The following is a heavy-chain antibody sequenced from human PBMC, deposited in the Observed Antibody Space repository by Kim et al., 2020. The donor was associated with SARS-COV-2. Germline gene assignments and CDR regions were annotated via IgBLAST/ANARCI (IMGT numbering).Heavy chain of an antibody. J-gene: IGHJ3*02. V-gene: IGHV4-34*01. Sequence: SETLSLTCAVYGGSFSGYYWSWIRQPPGKGLEWIGEINHSGSTNYNPSLKSRVTISVDTSKNQFSLKLSSVTAADTAVYYCASQPVGGGFVIWGQGPMVT. D-gene: IGHD3-16*01. CDR1: GGSFSGYY. CDR3: ASQPVGGGFVI. CDR2: INHSGST.